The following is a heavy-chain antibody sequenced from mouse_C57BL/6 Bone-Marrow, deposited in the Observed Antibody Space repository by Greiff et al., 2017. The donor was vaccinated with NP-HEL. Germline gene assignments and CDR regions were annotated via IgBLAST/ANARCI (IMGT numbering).Heavy chain of an antibody. CDR2: IYPGSGNT. CDR3: ARSVRSFWYFDV. V-gene: IGHV1-76*01. Sequence: QVQLQQSGAELVRPGASVKLSCKASGYTFTDYYINWVKQRPGQGLEWIARIYPGSGNTYYNEKFKGKATLTAEKSSSTAYMQLSSLTSEDSAVYFCARSVRSFWYFDVWGTGTTVTVSS. CDR1: GYTFTDYY. J-gene: IGHJ1*03. D-gene: IGHD1-1*01.